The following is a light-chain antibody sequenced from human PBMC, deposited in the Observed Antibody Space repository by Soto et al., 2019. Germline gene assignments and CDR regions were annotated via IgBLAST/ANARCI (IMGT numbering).Light chain of an antibody. V-gene: IGKV1-9*01. CDR2: AAS. CDR3: QQYGSSPNT. J-gene: IGKJ2*01. CDR1: QVISSY. Sequence: DIQLTQSPSFLSASVGDRVTITCRASQVISSYLAWYQGKPGKAPKLLIYAASTLQSGVSSRFSGSGSGTDFTLTISRLEPEDFAVYYCQQYGSSPNTFGQGTKLEIK.